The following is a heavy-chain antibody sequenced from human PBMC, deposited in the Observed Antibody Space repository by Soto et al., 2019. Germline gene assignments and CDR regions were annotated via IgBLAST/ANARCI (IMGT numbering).Heavy chain of an antibody. CDR3: AKGNDYGDSFRAFDI. D-gene: IGHD4-17*01. V-gene: IGHV3-30*18. J-gene: IGHJ3*02. Sequence: GGSLRLSCAASGFTFSSYGMHWVRQAPGKGLEWVGVISYDGSNKYYADSVKGRFTISRDNSKNTLYLQMNSLRAEDTAVYYCAKGNDYGDSFRAFDIWGQGTMVTVSS. CDR2: ISYDGSNK. CDR1: GFTFSSYG.